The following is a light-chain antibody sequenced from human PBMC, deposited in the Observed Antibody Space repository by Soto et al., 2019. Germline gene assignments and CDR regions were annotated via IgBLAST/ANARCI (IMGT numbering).Light chain of an antibody. CDR2: KAS. CDR1: QSISTW. V-gene: IGKV1-5*03. Sequence: DIQMTQSPSTLSASVGDRVTITCRASQSISTWLAWFQHKPGKAPKLLIYKASSVESGVPSRFSGSGSETEFTLTISSLQPDDLATYYCQQYNTYSWTFGQGTKVEIK. CDR3: QQYNTYSWT. J-gene: IGKJ1*01.